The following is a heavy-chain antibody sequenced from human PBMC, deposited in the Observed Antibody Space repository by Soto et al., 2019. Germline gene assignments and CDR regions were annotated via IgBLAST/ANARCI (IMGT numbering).Heavy chain of an antibody. J-gene: IGHJ6*02. D-gene: IGHD2-2*01. CDR1: GFTFSSYG. Sequence: QVQLVESGGGVVQPGRSLRLSCAASGFTFSSYGMHWVRQAPGKGLEWVAVISYDGSNKYYADSVKGRLTISRDNSKNTLYLQMNSLRAEDTAVYYCAKGQHCSTTSCYFYYYGMDVWCQGTTVAVSS. CDR2: ISYDGSNK. V-gene: IGHV3-30*18. CDR3: AKGQHCSTTSCYFYYYGMDV.